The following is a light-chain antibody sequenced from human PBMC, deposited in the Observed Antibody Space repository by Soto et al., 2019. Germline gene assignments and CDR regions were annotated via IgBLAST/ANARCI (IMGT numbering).Light chain of an antibody. CDR3: QQCNNWPLA. J-gene: IGKJ1*01. Sequence: EIVMTQSSATLSVSPGERATLSCRASQSVSSNLAWYQQKPGQAPRLLIYGASTRATGIPARFSGSGFGTEFTLTISSLQSEDFAVYYCQQCNNWPLAFGQGTKVEIK. V-gene: IGKV3D-15*01. CDR1: QSVSSN. CDR2: GAS.